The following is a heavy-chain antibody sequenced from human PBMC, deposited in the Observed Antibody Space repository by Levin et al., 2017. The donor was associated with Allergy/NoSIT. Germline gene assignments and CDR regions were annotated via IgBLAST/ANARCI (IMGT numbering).Heavy chain of an antibody. CDR1: GFTFSSYW. D-gene: IGHD3-3*01. CDR2: INSDGSST. CDR3: ARELSGPYYYYGMDV. J-gene: IGHJ6*02. V-gene: IGHV3-74*01. Sequence: PGGSLRLSCAASGFTFSSYWMHWVRQAPGKGLVWVSRINSDGSSTSYADSVKGRFTISRDNAKNTLYLQMNSLRAEDTAVYYCARELSGPYYYYGMDVWGQGTTVTVSS.